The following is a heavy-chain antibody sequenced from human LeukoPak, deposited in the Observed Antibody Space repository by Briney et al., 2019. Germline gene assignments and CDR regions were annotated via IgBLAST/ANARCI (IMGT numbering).Heavy chain of an antibody. CDR2: IRYDGSNK. D-gene: IGHD5-12*01. V-gene: IGHV3-30*02. CDR1: GFTFSSYG. CDR3: ANPYGRGLRSSFGSHNWYFAL. J-gene: IGHJ2*01. Sequence: GGSLRLSCAASGFTFSSYGMHWVRQAPGKGLEWVAFIRYDGSNKYYADSVKGRFTISRDNSKNTLYLQMNSLRAEDTAVYYCANPYGRGLRSSFGSHNWYFALWGRGTLVTVSS.